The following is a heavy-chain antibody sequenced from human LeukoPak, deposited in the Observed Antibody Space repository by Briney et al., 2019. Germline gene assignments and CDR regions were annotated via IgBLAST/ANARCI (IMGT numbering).Heavy chain of an antibody. CDR2: IGTAGDT. D-gene: IGHD2-2*01. CDR3: SKGSITSCYSGSDY. V-gene: IGHV3-13*01. CDR1: GFTFSSYD. J-gene: IGHJ4*02. Sequence: QPGGSLRLSCAASGFTFSSYDMHWVRQATGKGLEWVSAIGTAGDTYYPGSVKGRFTISRENAKNSLYLQMNSLRAEDTAVYYCSKGSITSCYSGSDYWGQGTLVTVSS.